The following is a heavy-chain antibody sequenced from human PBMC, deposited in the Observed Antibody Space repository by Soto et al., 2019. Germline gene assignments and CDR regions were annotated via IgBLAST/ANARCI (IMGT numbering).Heavy chain of an antibody. V-gene: IGHV1-69*01. D-gene: IGHD2-2*01. CDR2: IIPISGTT. J-gene: IGHJ6*02. CDR1: GGTFSSYA. Sequence: QVQLVQSGAEVKKPGSSVKVSCKASGGTFSSYAISWVRQAPGQGLEWMGGIIPISGTTNYAQKFQGRVTITADESTSTAYIALSSLLSEDTAVYYCARSQGSSTSLEIYYYYYYGMDVWGQGTTVTVSS. CDR3: ARSQGSSTSLEIYYYYYYGMDV.